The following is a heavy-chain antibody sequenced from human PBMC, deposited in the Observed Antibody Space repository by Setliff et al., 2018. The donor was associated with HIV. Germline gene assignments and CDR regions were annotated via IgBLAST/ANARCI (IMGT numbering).Heavy chain of an antibody. Sequence: SETLSLTCAVYRGSFSHYYWTWIRQSPGKGLEWIAEINQERTTFYNPSLKSRLIMSLDTSRNEVSLRLKSVTAADTATYFCARVRFSFNNVRCFDLWGPGTRVTVSS. CDR1: RGSFSHYY. J-gene: IGHJ2*01. CDR2: INQERTT. CDR3: ARVRFSFNNVRCFDL. D-gene: IGHD1-20*01. V-gene: IGHV4-34*01.